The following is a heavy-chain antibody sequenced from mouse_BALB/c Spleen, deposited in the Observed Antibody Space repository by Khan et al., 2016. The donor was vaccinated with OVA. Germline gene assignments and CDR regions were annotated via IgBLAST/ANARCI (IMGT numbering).Heavy chain of an antibody. CDR2: INTHSGVP. V-gene: IGHV9-4*02. Sequence: QVQLKQSGPELKKPGETVRISCKASGYTFTTAGIQWVQQMPGKGLKWIGWINTHSGVPKYAEDFKGRFAFSLEISVNTAYLQITNLKNEDTTTYFCARGRADYYRNDRGAMEYWGQGTSVTVSS. D-gene: IGHD2-14*01. J-gene: IGHJ4*01. CDR1: GYTFTTAG. CDR3: ARGRADYYRNDRGAMEY.